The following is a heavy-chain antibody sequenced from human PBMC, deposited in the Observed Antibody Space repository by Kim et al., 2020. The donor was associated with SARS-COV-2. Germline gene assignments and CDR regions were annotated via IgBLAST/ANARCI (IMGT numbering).Heavy chain of an antibody. J-gene: IGHJ5*02. CDR2: N. D-gene: IGHD3-16*01. CDR3: ASGLGGRFDP. V-gene: IGHV6-1*01. Sequence: NDDAVSVKSRITINPDTAKNQFSLQLNSVPPQDTAVYYCASGLGGRFDPWGQGTLVTVSS.